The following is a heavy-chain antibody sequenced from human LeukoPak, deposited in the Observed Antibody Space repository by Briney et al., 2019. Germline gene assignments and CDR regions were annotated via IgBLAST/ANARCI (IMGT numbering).Heavy chain of an antibody. CDR2: INLNSGGT. CDR3: ARGPYYYYMDV. Sequence: GASVKVSCKASGYTFTGYYMHWVRQAPGQGFEWMGWINLNSGGTNYAQKFQGRVTMTRDTSISTAYMELSRLRSDDTAVYYCARGPYYYYMDVWGKGTTVTVSS. J-gene: IGHJ6*03. V-gene: IGHV1-2*02. CDR1: GYTFTGYY.